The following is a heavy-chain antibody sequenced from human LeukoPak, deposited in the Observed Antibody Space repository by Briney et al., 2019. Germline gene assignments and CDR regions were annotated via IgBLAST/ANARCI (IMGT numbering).Heavy chain of an antibody. D-gene: IGHD4-23*01. Sequence: KPGGSLRLSCAASGFIFSDYYMAWMRQAPGKGLEWVSYIDGSSSRTNYAGSVKGRFTISRDNAKNTLYLQMNSLRAEDTAVYYCTRVGDYGGNWAWYFDLWGRGTLVTVSS. J-gene: IGHJ2*01. CDR3: TRVGDYGGNWAWYFDL. CDR1: GFIFSDYY. CDR2: IDGSSSRT. V-gene: IGHV3-11*06.